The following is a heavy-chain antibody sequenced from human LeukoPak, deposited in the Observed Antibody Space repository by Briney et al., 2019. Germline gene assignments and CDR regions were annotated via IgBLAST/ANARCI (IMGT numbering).Heavy chain of an antibody. CDR1: GGSISSNY. CDR3: ARGDRYSNYHPFDY. CDR2: MYYSGST. Sequence: SETLSLTCSVSGGSISSNYWNWFRQPPRKGLQWIGYMYYSGSTNYNPSLKSRVTISVDTSKNQFSLKLSSVTAADTAVYYCARGDRYSNYHPFDYWGQGTLVTVSS. V-gene: IGHV4-59*01. J-gene: IGHJ4*02. D-gene: IGHD4-11*01.